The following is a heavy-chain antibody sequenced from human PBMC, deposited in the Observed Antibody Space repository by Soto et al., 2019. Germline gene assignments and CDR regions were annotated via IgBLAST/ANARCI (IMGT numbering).Heavy chain of an antibody. CDR3: ARDLGGYNSIAAY. Sequence: SETLSLTCAVYGGSFSGYYWTWIRQPPGTGLEWIGEINHSGSTNYNPSLKSRVTISVDTSKNQFSLKLTSVTAADTAVYYCARDLGGYNSIAAYWGQGALVTVSS. J-gene: IGHJ4*02. CDR2: INHSGST. V-gene: IGHV4-34*01. CDR1: GGSFSGYY. D-gene: IGHD5-12*01.